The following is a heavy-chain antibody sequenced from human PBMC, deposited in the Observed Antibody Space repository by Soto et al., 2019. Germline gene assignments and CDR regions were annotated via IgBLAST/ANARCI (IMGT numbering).Heavy chain of an antibody. D-gene: IGHD5-12*01. CDR3: ARRYSGYDFDY. Sequence: PSETLSLTCAVYGGSFSGYYWSWIRQPPGKGLEWIGEINHRGSTNYNPSLKSRVTMSVDTSKNQFSLKLSSVTAADTAVYYCARRYSGYDFDYWGQGTLVTVSS. CDR1: GGSFSGYY. CDR2: INHRGST. V-gene: IGHV4-34*01. J-gene: IGHJ4*02.